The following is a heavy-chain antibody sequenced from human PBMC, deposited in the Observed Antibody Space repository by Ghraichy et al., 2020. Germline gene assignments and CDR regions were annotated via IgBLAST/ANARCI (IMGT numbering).Heavy chain of an antibody. CDR1: GYTFTSYY. V-gene: IGHV1-46*01. CDR3: ASAWGAFGAHWAIDP. CDR2: MNPSGGII. Sequence: ASVKVSCKASGYTFTSYYMHWVRQAPGQGLEWMGIMNPSGGIISLAQNFQGRVTMTSDTSTRTVYMELSSLRSEDTAVYYCASAWGAFGAHWAIDPWGQGTLVTVSS. D-gene: IGHD3-16*01. J-gene: IGHJ5*02.